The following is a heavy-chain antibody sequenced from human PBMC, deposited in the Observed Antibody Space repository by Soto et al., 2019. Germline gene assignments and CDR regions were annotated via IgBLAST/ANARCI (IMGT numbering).Heavy chain of an antibody. CDR2: ISDDGSNK. D-gene: IGHD3-10*01. J-gene: IGHJ3*02. CDR1: GFTFSSYG. Sequence: QVQLVESGGGVVQPGRSLRLSCAASGFTFSSYGMHWVRQAPGKGLEWVAVISDDGSNKYYADSVKGRFTISRDNSKNTLYLQMNSLRAEDTAVYYCAKVKYRGNSFDIWGQGTMVTVSS. V-gene: IGHV3-30*18. CDR3: AKVKYRGNSFDI.